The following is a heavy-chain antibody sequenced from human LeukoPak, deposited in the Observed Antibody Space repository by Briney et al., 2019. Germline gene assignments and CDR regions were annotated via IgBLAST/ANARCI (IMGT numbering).Heavy chain of an antibody. D-gene: IGHD5-12*01. CDR2: INNSGGST. CDR3: AKPPGLRRLDP. CDR1: GFTFSSYA. J-gene: IGHJ5*02. V-gene: IGHV3-23*01. Sequence: PGGSLRLSCAASGFTFSSYAMSWVRQAPGKGLEWVSGINNSGGSTYYADSVKGRFTISRDNSKNTLYLQMNSLRAEDTAVYYCAKPPGLRRLDPWGQGTLVTASS.